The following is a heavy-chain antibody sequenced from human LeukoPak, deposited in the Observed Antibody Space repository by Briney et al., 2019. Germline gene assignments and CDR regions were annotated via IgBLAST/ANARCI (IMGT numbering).Heavy chain of an antibody. CDR1: GYTFTGYY. CDR3: ARGGRGTTGAFDI. Sequence: ASVKVSCKASGYTFTGYYMHWVRQAPGQGLEWMGWINPNSGGTNYAQKFQGWVTMTRDTSISTAYMELSRPRSDDTAVYYCARGGRGTTGAFDIWGQGTMVTVSS. V-gene: IGHV1-2*04. J-gene: IGHJ3*02. CDR2: INPNSGGT. D-gene: IGHD1-1*01.